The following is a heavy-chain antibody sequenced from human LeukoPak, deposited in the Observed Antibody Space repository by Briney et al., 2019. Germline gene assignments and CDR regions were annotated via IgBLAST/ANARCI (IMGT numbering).Heavy chain of an antibody. J-gene: IGHJ4*02. Sequence: GGSLRLSCAASGFTFSSYAMSWVRQAPGKGLEWVSAISGSGGSTYYADSVKGRFTISRDNSKSTLYLQMNSLRAEDTAVYYCAKFEMATIYFDYWGQGTLVTVSS. CDR2: ISGSGGST. CDR1: GFTFSSYA. D-gene: IGHD5-12*01. V-gene: IGHV3-23*01. CDR3: AKFEMATIYFDY.